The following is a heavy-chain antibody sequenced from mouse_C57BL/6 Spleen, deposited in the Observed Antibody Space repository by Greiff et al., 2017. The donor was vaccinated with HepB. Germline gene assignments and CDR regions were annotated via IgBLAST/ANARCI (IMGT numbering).Heavy chain of an antibody. Sequence: VQLQQPGAELVKPGASVKLSCKASGYTFTSYWMHWVKQRPGQGLEWIGMIHPNSGSTNYNEKFKSKATLTVDKSSSTAYMQLSSLTSEDSAVYYCARGITTVVADYFDYWGQGTTLTVSS. CDR1: GYTFTSYW. V-gene: IGHV1-64*01. J-gene: IGHJ2*01. CDR3: ARGITTVVADYFDY. D-gene: IGHD1-1*01. CDR2: IHPNSGST.